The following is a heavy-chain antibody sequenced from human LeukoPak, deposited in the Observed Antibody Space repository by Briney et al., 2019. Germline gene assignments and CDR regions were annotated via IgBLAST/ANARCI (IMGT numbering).Heavy chain of an antibody. V-gene: IGHV3-48*03. CDR2: ITISGSAI. CDR1: GFTFSSHE. CDR3: AREVVGATSEFDF. D-gene: IGHD1-26*01. Sequence: PGGPLRLSCAASGFTFSSHEMNWVRQAPGKGLEWVSYITISGSAIYYADSVKGRFTISRDNAKNSLYLQMNSLRADDTALYYCAREVVGATSEFDFWGQGTLVTVSS. J-gene: IGHJ4*02.